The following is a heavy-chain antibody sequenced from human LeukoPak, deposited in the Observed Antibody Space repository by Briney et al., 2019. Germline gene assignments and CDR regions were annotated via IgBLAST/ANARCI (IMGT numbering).Heavy chain of an antibody. Sequence: SETLSLTCTVSGGSISSSSYYWGWIRQPPGKGLEWIGSIYYSGSTYYNPSLKSRVTISVDTSKNQFSLKLSSVTAADTAVYYCARLAGSSSGYYRSHRGHYYMDVWGKGTTVTVSS. CDR3: ARLAGSSSGYYRSHRGHYYMDV. D-gene: IGHD3-22*01. CDR2: IYYSGST. J-gene: IGHJ6*03. CDR1: GGSISSSSYY. V-gene: IGHV4-39*07.